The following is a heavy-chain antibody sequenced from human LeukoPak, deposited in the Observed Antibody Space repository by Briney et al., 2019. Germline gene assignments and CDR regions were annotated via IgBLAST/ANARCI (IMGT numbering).Heavy chain of an antibody. CDR3: ARIGYSSSSFDY. V-gene: IGHV3-7*01. Sequence: GGSLRLSCAASGFSFTSYWMSWVRQAPGKGLEWVGNIKQDGSVKYYVDSVKGRFTISRDNAKNSVYLQMNSLRVEDTAVYYCARIGYSSSSFDYWGQGTLVTVSS. D-gene: IGHD6-6*01. CDR2: IKQDGSVK. CDR1: GFSFTSYW. J-gene: IGHJ4*02.